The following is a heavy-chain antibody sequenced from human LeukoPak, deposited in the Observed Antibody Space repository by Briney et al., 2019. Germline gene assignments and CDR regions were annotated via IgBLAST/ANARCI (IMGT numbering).Heavy chain of an antibody. D-gene: IGHD6-19*01. CDR2: FNHSGST. CDR3: ARGPRPNIAVAGTGFDY. J-gene: IGHJ4*02. CDR1: GGSISSYY. Sequence: SETLSLTCTASGGSISSYYWSWIRQPPGKGLEWIGEFNHSGSTNYNPSLKSRVTISVDTSKKQFSLKLSSVTAADTAVYYCARGPRPNIAVAGTGFDYWGQGTLVTVSS. V-gene: IGHV4-34*01.